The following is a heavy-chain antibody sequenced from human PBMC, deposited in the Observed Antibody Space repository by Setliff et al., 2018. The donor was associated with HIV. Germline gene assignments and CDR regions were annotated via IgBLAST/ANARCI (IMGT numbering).Heavy chain of an antibody. CDR3: TRSYNGVSYN. V-gene: IGHV4-39*07. J-gene: IGHJ4*02. CDR2: IYHSWTSRNT. D-gene: IGHD2-8*01. CDR1: GGSVNTNSYY. Sequence: PSETLSLTCTVSGGSVNTNSYYWGWIRQPPGKGLEWLGTIYHSWTSRNTFFNPSLKSRVTMSVDMSKNQISLNLRSVTGADTAIYYCTRSYNGVSYNWGQGTLVSVSS.